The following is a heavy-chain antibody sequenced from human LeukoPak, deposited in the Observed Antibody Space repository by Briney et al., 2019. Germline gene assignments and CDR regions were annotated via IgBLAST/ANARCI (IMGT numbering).Heavy chain of an antibody. V-gene: IGHV4-30-2*01. CDR3: ARAGGGRYSYGAYYYYGMDV. CDR1: GGSISRGGYS. CDR2: IYHSGST. Sequence: SQTLSLTCAVTGGSISRGGYSWSWIRQPPGKGLEWIGYIYHSGSTYYNPSLKSRVTISVDRSNNQFSLQLSSVTAADTAVYYCARAGGGRYSYGAYYYYGMDVWGKGTTVTVSS. D-gene: IGHD5-18*01. J-gene: IGHJ6*04.